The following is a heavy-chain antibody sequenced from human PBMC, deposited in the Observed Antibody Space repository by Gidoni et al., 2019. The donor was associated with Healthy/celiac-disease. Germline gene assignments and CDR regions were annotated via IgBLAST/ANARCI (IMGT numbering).Heavy chain of an antibody. J-gene: IGHJ4*02. CDR2: ISSNGGST. CDR1: GFTFSSYA. D-gene: IGHD6-19*01. Sequence: EVQLVESGGGLVQPGGSLGISCSASGFTFSSYAMHWVRQAPGKGLEYVSAISSNGGSTYYADSVKGRFTISRDNSKNTLYLQMSSLRAEDTAVYYCVKVGVAGYFDYWGQGTLVTVSS. V-gene: IGHV3-64D*06. CDR3: VKVGVAGYFDY.